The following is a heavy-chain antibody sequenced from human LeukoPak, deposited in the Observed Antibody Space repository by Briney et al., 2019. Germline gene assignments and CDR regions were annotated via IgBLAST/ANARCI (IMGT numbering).Heavy chain of an antibody. CDR3: ATDQRYAFDY. Sequence: GGSLRLSCATSGFSFTDYPMNWVRQAPGKGLEWISNIRTTAEGAKSAYSADSVRGRVTISRDDGKNTLYLHMNSLRDDDTAVYYCATDQRYAFDYWGQGILVTVSS. CDR2: IRTTAEGAKSA. D-gene: IGHD3-9*01. J-gene: IGHJ4*02. V-gene: IGHV3-48*02. CDR1: GFSFTDYP.